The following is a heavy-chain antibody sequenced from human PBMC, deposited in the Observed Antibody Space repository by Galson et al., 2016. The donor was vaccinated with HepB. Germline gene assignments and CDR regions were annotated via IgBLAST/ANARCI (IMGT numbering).Heavy chain of an antibody. CDR2: IWNDGSER. Sequence: SLRLSCAASGFKFNVYGMHWVRQAPGKGLQWVAIIWNDGSERHYADSVKGRVTISRDNSKNILYLQMNSLRADDTAVYYCARVGGRVVGATTLNYWGQGTLVTVSS. J-gene: IGHJ4*02. CDR3: ARVGGRVVGATTLNY. D-gene: IGHD1-26*01. V-gene: IGHV3-33*01. CDR1: GFKFNVYG.